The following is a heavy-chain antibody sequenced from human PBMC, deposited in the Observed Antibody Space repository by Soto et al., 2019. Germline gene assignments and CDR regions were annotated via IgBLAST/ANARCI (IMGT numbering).Heavy chain of an antibody. CDR2: IYTSGST. CDR3: AIDRVAGKGNWFDP. Sequence: PSETLSLTCTVSGGSISSYYWSWIRQPAGKGLEWIGRIYTSGSTNYNPSLKSRVTMSVDTSKNQFALKLSSVTAADTAVYYCAIDRVAGKGNWFDPWGQGTLVTVSA. D-gene: IGHD6-19*01. V-gene: IGHV4-4*07. CDR1: GGSISSYY. J-gene: IGHJ5*02.